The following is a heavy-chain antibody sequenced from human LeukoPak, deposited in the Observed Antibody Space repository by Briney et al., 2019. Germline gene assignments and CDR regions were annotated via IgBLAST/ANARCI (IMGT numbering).Heavy chain of an antibody. CDR3: ARDLRSKRVCWFDP. Sequence: SETLSLTCTVSGGSISSSSYYWGWIRQPPGKGLEWIGSIYYSGSTYYNPSLKSRVTISVDTSKNQFSLKLSSVTAADTAVYYCARDLRSKRVCWFDPWGQGTLVTVSS. J-gene: IGHJ5*02. CDR1: GGSISSSSYY. V-gene: IGHV4-39*07. CDR2: IYYSGST. D-gene: IGHD2-15*01.